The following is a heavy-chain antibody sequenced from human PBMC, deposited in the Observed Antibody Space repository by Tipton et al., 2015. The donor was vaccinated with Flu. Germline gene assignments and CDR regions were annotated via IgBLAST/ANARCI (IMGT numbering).Heavy chain of an antibody. D-gene: IGHD3-22*01. Sequence: TLSLTCTVSGGSIVSSSYLWNWIRQPAGKGLEWIGRIYINGGTKYNPSLRGRAIISLDTSKNQFSLRLSSVTAADAAVYYCARDPLDDSDAYSYDYFYGLDIRGQGAAVTVSS. V-gene: IGHV4-61*02. CDR2: IYINGGT. CDR1: GGSIVSSSYL. CDR3: ARDPLDDSDAYSYDYFYGLDI. J-gene: IGHJ6*02.